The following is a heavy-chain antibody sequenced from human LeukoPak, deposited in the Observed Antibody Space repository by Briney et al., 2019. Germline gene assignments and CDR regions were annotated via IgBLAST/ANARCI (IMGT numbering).Heavy chain of an antibody. J-gene: IGHJ5*02. CDR1: GYTFTSYD. D-gene: IGHD6-19*01. CDR2: MNPNSGNT. V-gene: IGHV1-8*01. Sequence: ASVKVSCKASGYTFTSYDINWVRQATGQGLERMGWMNPNSGNTGYAQKFQGRVTMTRNTSISTAYMELSSLRAEDTAVYYCARGLYSSGWYGADHWGQGTLVTVSS. CDR3: ARGLYSSGWYGADH.